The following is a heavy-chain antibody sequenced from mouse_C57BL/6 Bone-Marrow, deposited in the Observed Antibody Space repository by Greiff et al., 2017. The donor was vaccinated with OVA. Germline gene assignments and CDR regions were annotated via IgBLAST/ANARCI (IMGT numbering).Heavy chain of an antibody. CDR2: ISDGGSYT. CDR3: ARDLIFFHWFAY. V-gene: IGHV5-4*01. J-gene: IGHJ3*01. CDR1: GFTFSSYA. Sequence: EVQGVESGGGLVKPGGSLKLSCAASGFTFSSYAMSWVRQTPEKRLEWVATISDGGSYTYYPDNVKGRFTISRDNAKNNLYLQMSHLKSEDTAMYYCARDLIFFHWFAYWGQGTLVTVSA.